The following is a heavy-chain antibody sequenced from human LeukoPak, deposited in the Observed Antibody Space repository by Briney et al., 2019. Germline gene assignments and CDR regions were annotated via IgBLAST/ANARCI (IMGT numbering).Heavy chain of an antibody. V-gene: IGHV3-23*01. CDR1: GLTFGSFG. CDR2: ITGNATWT. CDR3: ARELVSSGTGYFDL. Sequence: GGSLRLSCEAAGLTFGSFGMTWVRQAPGKGLQWVSGITGNATWTYYAASVKGRFTVSRDNSQNTLHMQMNSLRADDTAVYYCARELVSSGTGYFDLWGRGTLVTVSS. D-gene: IGHD3-10*02. J-gene: IGHJ2*01.